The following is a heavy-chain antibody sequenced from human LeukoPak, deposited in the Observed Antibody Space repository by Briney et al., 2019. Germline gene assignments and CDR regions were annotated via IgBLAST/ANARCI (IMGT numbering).Heavy chain of an antibody. V-gene: IGHV6-1*01. CDR2: TYYRSKWYN. CDR3: ARHGGLLWFGELFRVGNWFDP. D-gene: IGHD3-10*01. J-gene: IGHJ5*02. Sequence: SQTLSLTCAISGDSVSSNSAAWNWIRQSPSRGLEWLGRTYYRSKWYNDYAVSVKSRITIKPDTSKNQFSLKLSSVTAADTAVYYCARHGGLLWFGELFRVGNWFDPWGQGTLVTVSS. CDR1: GDSVSSNSAA.